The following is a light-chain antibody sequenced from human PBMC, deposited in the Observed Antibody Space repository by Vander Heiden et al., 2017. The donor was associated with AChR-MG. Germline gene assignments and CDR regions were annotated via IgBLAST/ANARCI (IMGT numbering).Light chain of an antibody. J-gene: IGKJ4*01. CDR3: QQYDNWPPLT. Sequence: EILMTQSPATLSVSPGEGATLSCRASQSIGNKLAWYQHKPGQAPRLLIYDASNGATGTPARFSGGGSGTEFTLTISSLQSEDFASYYCQQYDNWPPLTFGGGTKVDIK. V-gene: IGKV3-15*01. CDR2: DAS. CDR1: QSIGNK.